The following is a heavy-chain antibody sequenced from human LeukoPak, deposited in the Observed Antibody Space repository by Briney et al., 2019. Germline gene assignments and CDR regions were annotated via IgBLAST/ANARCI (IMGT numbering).Heavy chain of an antibody. J-gene: IGHJ4*02. V-gene: IGHV4-30-2*01. CDR2: IYHSGST. Sequence: PSETLSLTCTVSGGSISSGGYYWSWIRQPPGKGLEWIGYIYHSGSTYYNPSLKSRVTISVDTSKNQFSLKLSSVTAADTAVYYCARDSTYGGYDYWGQGTLVTVSS. CDR1: GGSISSGGYY. CDR3: ARDSTYGGYDY. D-gene: IGHD4-23*01.